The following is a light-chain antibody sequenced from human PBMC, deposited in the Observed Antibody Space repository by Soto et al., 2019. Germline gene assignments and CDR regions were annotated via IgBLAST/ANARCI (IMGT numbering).Light chain of an antibody. CDR3: QQLNSYPIT. V-gene: IGKV1-8*01. CDR2: AAS. CDR1: QGISSY. Sequence: AIRMTQSPSSFSASTGDRVTITCRASQGISSYLAWYQQKPGKAPKLLIYAASTLQSGVPSRFSGSGSGTDFTLTISCLQSEDFATYYCQQLNSYPITSGQATRLEI. J-gene: IGKJ5*01.